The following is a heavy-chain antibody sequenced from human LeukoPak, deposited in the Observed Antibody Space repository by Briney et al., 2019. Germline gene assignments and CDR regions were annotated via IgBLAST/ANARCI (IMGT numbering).Heavy chain of an antibody. Sequence: ASVKVSCKASGYTFTSYAMHWVRQAPGQRLEWMGWINAGNGNTKYSQKFQGRVTITRDTSASTAYMELSSLRSEDTAVYYCARGVVDPVAGTVSWFDPWGQGTLVTVSS. CDR2: INAGNGNT. CDR3: ARGVVDPVAGTVSWFDP. V-gene: IGHV1-3*01. J-gene: IGHJ5*02. D-gene: IGHD6-19*01. CDR1: GYTFTSYA.